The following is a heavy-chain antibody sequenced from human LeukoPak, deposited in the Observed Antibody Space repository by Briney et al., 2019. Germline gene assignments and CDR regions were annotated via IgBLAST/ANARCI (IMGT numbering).Heavy chain of an antibody. V-gene: IGHV4-39*07. CDR1: GGSISSSSYY. J-gene: IGHJ6*03. Sequence: PSETLSLTCTVSGGSISSSSYYWGWIRQPPGKGLGWIGSIYYSGSTYYNPSLKSRVTISVDTSKNQFSLKLGSVTAADTAVYYCARVAPLEWLLLRYNNYYYMDVWGKGTTVTVSS. CDR3: ARVAPLEWLLLRYNNYYYMDV. CDR2: IYYSGST. D-gene: IGHD3-22*01.